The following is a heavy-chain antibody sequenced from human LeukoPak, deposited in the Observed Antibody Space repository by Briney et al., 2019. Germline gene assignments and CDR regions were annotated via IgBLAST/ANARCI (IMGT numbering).Heavy chain of an antibody. CDR1: GGSISSGDYY. D-gene: IGHD6-13*01. J-gene: IGHJ4*02. CDR2: IYYSGST. Sequence: KPSETLSLTCTVSGGSISSGDYYWSWIRQPPGKGLEWIGYIYYSGSTNYNPSLKSRVTISVDTSKNQFSLKLSSVTAADTAVYYCARDLGAAAGIDYWGQGTLVTVSS. CDR3: ARDLGAAAGIDY. V-gene: IGHV4-61*08.